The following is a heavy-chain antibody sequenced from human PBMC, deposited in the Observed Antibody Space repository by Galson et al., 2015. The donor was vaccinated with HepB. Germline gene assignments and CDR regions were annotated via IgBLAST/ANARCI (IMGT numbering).Heavy chain of an antibody. CDR1: GGTFSSYA. CDR2: IIPILGIA. Sequence: SVKVSCKASGGTFSSYAISWVRQAPGQGLEWMGGIIPILGIANYAQKFQGRVTITADTSTSTVYMELSSLRSEDTAVYYCARELYGHGFDYWGQGTLVTVSS. D-gene: IGHD2-2*02. V-gene: IGHV1-69*10. J-gene: IGHJ4*02. CDR3: ARELYGHGFDY.